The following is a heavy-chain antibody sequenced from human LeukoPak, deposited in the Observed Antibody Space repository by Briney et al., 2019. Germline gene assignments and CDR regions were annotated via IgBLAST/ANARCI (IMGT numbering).Heavy chain of an antibody. CDR2: IYYSGST. D-gene: IGHD1-26*01. Sequence: SETLSLTCAVSGGSISSNSYYWGWIRQPPGKGLEWIGSIYYSGSTYYNPSLKSRVTISVDTSKNQFSLKLSSVTAADTAVYYCARDGGMYYYYMDVWGKGTTVTVSS. V-gene: IGHV4-39*02. CDR3: ARDGGMYYYYMDV. CDR1: GGSISSNSYY. J-gene: IGHJ6*03.